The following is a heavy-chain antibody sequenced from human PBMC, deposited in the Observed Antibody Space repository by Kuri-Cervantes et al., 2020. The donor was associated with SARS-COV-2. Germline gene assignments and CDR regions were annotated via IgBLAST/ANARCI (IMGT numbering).Heavy chain of an antibody. Sequence: ASVKVSCKASGYTFTSYYMHWVRQAPGQGLEWMGIINPSGGSTSYAQKFQGRVTMTRDTSTSTVYMELSSLRSEDTAVYYCARDWGQSRYDFWSGYALGYWGLGTLVTVSS. V-gene: IGHV1-46*01. CDR2: INPSGGST. J-gene: IGHJ4*02. CDR3: ARDWGQSRYDFWSGYALGY. CDR1: GYTFTSYY. D-gene: IGHD3-3*01.